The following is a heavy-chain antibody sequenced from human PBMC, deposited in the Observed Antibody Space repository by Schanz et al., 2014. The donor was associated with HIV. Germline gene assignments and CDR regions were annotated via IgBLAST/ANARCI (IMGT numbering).Heavy chain of an antibody. CDR2: IIPIFGTT. CDR1: GYTFTTYD. CDR3: ASQYSNYDSSRRYHWYFDL. V-gene: IGHV1-69*13. D-gene: IGHD4-4*01. J-gene: IGHJ2*01. Sequence: LVQSGAEVKRPGASVRVSCEASGYTFTTYDINWVRQAPGQGLEWMGGIIPIFGTTNYAQKFQGRVTITADESTSTTYLELSSLRSEDTAVYYCASQYSNYDSSRRYHWYFDLWGRGTLVTVSS.